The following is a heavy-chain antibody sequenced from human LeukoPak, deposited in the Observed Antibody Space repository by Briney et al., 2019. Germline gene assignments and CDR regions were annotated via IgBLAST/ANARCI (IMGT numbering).Heavy chain of an antibody. Sequence: QPGGSLRLSRTGSGFTFRSYGMHWVRQAPGKGLEWVAYTRDDASKTWYGGSVKGRFTISRDNSENMLYLHMNSVGGEDPAMYYCANGDCRGVRFSSGAHWGRGTLVTVSS. J-gene: IGHJ4*02. CDR3: ANGDCRGVRFSSGAH. CDR2: TRDDASKT. D-gene: IGHD2-21*02. V-gene: IGHV3-30*02. CDR1: GFTFRSYG.